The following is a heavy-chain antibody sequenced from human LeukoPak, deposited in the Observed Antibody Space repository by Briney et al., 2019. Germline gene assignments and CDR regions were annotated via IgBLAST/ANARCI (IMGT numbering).Heavy chain of an antibody. J-gene: IGHJ4*02. D-gene: IGHD1-26*01. CDR1: GGSIGHFF. V-gene: IGHV4-59*01. CDR2: IYENGRT. Sequence: SETLSLTCTVYGGSIGHFFWSWIRQSPGEGLEWIGFIYENGRTSYNPSLKSRATISVDMSKNQFSLRLTSMTAADTAEYHCARDWELGHWGRGILVTVTS. CDR3: ARDWELGH.